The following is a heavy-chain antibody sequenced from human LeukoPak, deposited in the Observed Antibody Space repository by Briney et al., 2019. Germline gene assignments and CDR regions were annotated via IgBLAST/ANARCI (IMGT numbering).Heavy chain of an antibody. D-gene: IGHD1-26*01. V-gene: IGHV3-48*03. CDR3: AREIKSLGATDY. Sequence: PGGSLRLSCAASGFTFSSYEMNWVRQAPGKGLEWVSYISSSGSTIYYADSVRGRFTISRDNAKNSLYLQMNSLRAEDTAVYYCAREIKSLGATDYWGQGTLVTVSS. CDR1: GFTFSSYE. CDR2: ISSSGSTI. J-gene: IGHJ4*02.